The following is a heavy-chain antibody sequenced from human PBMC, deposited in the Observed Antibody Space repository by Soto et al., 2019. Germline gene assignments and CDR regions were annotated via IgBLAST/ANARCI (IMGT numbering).Heavy chain of an antibody. V-gene: IGHV1-69*13. J-gene: IGHJ5*02. Sequence: SVKVSCKASAGTFSSYAISWVRQAPGQGLEWMGGIIPIFGTANYAQKFQGRVTITADESTSTAYMELSSLRSEDTAVYYCARDRACSSTSCYSSWFDPWGQGTLVTVSS. CDR1: AGTFSSYA. CDR2: IIPIFGTA. D-gene: IGHD2-2*01. CDR3: ARDRACSSTSCYSSWFDP.